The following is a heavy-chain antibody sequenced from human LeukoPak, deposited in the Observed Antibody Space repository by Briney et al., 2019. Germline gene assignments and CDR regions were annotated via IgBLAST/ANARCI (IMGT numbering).Heavy chain of an antibody. V-gene: IGHV3-7*05. CDR3: AKHRQGDFAC. D-gene: IGHD3-9*01. Sequence: PGGSLRLSCAASGFTFKNYYMSWVRQAPGKGLEWVANIKQNGSDKYYVDSVKGRFTISRDSAENSLYLHMNSLRAEDTAVFYFAKHRQGDFACWGQGTLVTVSS. J-gene: IGHJ4*02. CDR1: GFTFKNYY. CDR2: IKQNGSDK.